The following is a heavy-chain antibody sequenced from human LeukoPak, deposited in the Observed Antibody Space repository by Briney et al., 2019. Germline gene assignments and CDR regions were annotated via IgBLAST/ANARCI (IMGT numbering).Heavy chain of an antibody. CDR3: AKVGPAAGMKRGRNDAFDI. CDR1: GFTFSSYA. Sequence: PGGSLRLSCAASGFTFSSYAMSWVRQAPGKGLEWVSAISGSGGSTYYADSVKGRFTISRDNSKNTLYLQMNSLRAEDTAVYYCAKVGPAAGMKRGRNDAFDIWGQGTMVTVSS. J-gene: IGHJ3*02. D-gene: IGHD6-13*01. CDR2: ISGSGGST. V-gene: IGHV3-23*01.